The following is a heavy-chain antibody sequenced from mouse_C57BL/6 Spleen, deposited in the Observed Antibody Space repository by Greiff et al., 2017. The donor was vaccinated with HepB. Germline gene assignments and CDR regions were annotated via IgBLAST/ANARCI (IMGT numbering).Heavy chain of an antibody. V-gene: IGHV1-76*01. CDR1: GYTFTDYY. Sequence: VQLQQSGAELVRPGASVKLSCKASGYTFTDYYINWVKQRPGQGLEWIARIYPGSGNTYYNEKFKGKATLTAEKSSSTAYMQLSSLTSEDSAVYFCARTPNWDKYYFDYWGQGTTLTVSS. J-gene: IGHJ2*01. D-gene: IGHD4-1*01. CDR3: ARTPNWDKYYFDY. CDR2: IYPGSGNT.